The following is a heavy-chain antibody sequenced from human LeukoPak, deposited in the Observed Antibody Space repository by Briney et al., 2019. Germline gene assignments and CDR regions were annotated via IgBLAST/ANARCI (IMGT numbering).Heavy chain of an antibody. CDR1: GFTFSSYE. CDR3: AREGLRYFDWLSQPEAYYFDY. V-gene: IGHV3-48*03. J-gene: IGHJ4*02. D-gene: IGHD3-9*01. Sequence: GGSLRLSCAASGFTFSSYEMNWVRQAPGKGLEWVSYISSSGSTIYYADSVKGRFTISRDNAKNSLYLQMNSLRAEDTAVYYCAREGLRYFDWLSQPEAYYFDYWGQGTLVTVPS. CDR2: ISSSGSTI.